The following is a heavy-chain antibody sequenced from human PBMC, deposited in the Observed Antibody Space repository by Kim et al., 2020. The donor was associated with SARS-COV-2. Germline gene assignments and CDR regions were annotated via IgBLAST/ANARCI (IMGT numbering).Heavy chain of an antibody. V-gene: IGHV3-33*06. CDR1: GFTFSSFS. CDR3: VKIGFDGSGDY. CDR2: IWYVGTKK. D-gene: IGHD3-22*01. Sequence: GGSLRLSCAASGFTFSSFSMHWVRQAPGKGLDWVALIWYVGTKKYYADSVKDRFTIYRDNSKNTLYFQRNSRRAADTAVYDCVKIGFDGSGDYWGQGTLVTVA. J-gene: IGHJ4*02.